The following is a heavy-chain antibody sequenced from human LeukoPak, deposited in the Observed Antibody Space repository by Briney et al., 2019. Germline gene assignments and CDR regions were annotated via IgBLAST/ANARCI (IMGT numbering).Heavy chain of an antibody. CDR1: GYSFSMYW. Sequence: GEPLKISCQGLGYSFSMYWIGWVRHMPGKGLEWMGVNDPSDSEITYSPSFQGHVTISVDKSVNTAYLQWTTLKASDTALYYCARHRAVGGGHSTTWYTDYWGQGTLVSVSS. V-gene: IGHV5-51*01. CDR3: ARHRAVGGGHSTTWYTDY. CDR2: NDPSDSEI. J-gene: IGHJ4*02. D-gene: IGHD6-13*01.